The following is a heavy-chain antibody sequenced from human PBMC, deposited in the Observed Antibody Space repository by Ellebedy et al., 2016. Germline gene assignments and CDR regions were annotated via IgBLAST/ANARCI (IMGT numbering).Heavy chain of an antibody. V-gene: IGHV3-23*01. CDR1: GFTFSSYA. Sequence: GGSLRLSXAASGFTFSSYAMSWVRQAPGKGLEWVSGFSGSGIITYYADSVKGRFTIARDNSKNTLHLQMNSLRAEDTAVYYCAKAERDYYDSSGYYYYFDYWGQGTLVTVSS. D-gene: IGHD3-22*01. J-gene: IGHJ4*02. CDR2: FSGSGIIT. CDR3: AKAERDYYDSSGYYYYFDY.